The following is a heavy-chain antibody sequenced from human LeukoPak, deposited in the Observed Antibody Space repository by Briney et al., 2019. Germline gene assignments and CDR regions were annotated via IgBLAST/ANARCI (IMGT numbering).Heavy chain of an antibody. V-gene: IGHV4-59*01. CDR1: GDSISGYY. Sequence: SETLSLTCTVSGDSISGYYWSWIRQPPGKGLEWIGNIYYSGTTNYDPSLRSRVNMSLDASKNQFSLRLSSVTAADTAVYYCARGGSYFVYWGQGTLVTVPS. CDR2: IYYSGTT. J-gene: IGHJ4*02. CDR3: ARGGSYFVY. D-gene: IGHD1-26*01.